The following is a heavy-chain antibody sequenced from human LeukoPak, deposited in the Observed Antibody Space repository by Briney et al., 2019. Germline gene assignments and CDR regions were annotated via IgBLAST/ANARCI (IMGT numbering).Heavy chain of an antibody. Sequence: GGSLRLSCAASGFTFSSYAMHWVRQAPGKGLEWVAVISYDGSNKYYADSVKGRFTISRDNSKNTLYLQMNSLRAEDTAVYYCAKGYGIQWALDNWGQGTLVTVSS. CDR2: ISYDGSNK. V-gene: IGHV3-30*04. CDR3: AKGYGIQWALDN. J-gene: IGHJ4*02. CDR1: GFTFSSYA. D-gene: IGHD1-26*01.